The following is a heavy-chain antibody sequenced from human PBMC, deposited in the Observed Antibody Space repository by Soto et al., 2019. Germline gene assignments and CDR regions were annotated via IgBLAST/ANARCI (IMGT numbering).Heavy chain of an antibody. CDR1: GFPFSSYG. CDR3: ARGGIAVAGKEIDF. D-gene: IGHD6-19*01. J-gene: IGHJ4*02. Sequence: QVQLVESGGGVVQPGRSLRLSCAASGFPFSSYGMHWVGQAPGKGLEWVAVIWYDGSNKYYADSVKGRFTISRDNSKNTRYLQMNSLRAEDTAVYYCARGGIAVAGKEIDFWGQGTLVPVSS. CDR2: IWYDGSNK. V-gene: IGHV3-33*01.